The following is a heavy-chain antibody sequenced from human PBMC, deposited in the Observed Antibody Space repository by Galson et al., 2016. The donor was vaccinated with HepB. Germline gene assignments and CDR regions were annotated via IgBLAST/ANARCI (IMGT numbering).Heavy chain of an antibody. V-gene: IGHV3-7*01. D-gene: IGHD2-15*01. CDR3: ASRQILVVAGARQDFFDF. CDR1: GLTFRNHW. CDR2: TWPDGGES. J-gene: IGHJ3*01. Sequence: RLSCADSGLTFRNHWMNWVRQAPGKALEWVASTWPDGGESYYVDSVRGRFTISRDNDKNSVYLQMDSLRAEDTAVYYCASRQILVVAGARQDFFDFWGQGTVVTVSS.